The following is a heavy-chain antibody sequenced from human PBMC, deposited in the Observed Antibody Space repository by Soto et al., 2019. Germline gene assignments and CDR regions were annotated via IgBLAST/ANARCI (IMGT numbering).Heavy chain of an antibody. CDR1: GDSVSGNSAA. J-gene: IGHJ4*02. Sequence: SQTLSLPCAISGDSVSGNSAAWNWIRQSPSRGLEWLGRTYYRSRWYNDYAVSVKSRITVTPDTSKNQFSLHLNSVTPEDTAVYYCARGSGWYRAAFDYWGQGTLVTVSS. CDR2: TYYRSRWYN. D-gene: IGHD6-19*01. CDR3: ARGSGWYRAAFDY. V-gene: IGHV6-1*01.